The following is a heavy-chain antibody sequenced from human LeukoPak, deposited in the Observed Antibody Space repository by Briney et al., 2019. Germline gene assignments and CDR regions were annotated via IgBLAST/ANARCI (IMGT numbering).Heavy chain of an antibody. V-gene: IGHV4-39*01. CDR1: GGSISSSSYY. J-gene: IGHJ5*02. CDR3: ARASNWFDP. Sequence: PSETLSLTCTVSGGSISSSSYYWGWIRQPPGKGLEWIGSIYYSGSTYYNPSLKSRVTISVDTSKNQFSLKLSSVTAADTAVYYCARASNWFDPWGQGTLVPVSS. CDR2: IYYSGST.